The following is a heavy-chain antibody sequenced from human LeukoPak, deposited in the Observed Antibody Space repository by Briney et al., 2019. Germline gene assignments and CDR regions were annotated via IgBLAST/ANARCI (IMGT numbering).Heavy chain of an antibody. J-gene: IGHJ6*03. Sequence: PSETLSLTCTVSGGSISSSSYYWGWIRQSPGKGLEWIGSIYYSGSTYYNPSLKSRVTISVDTSKNQFSLKLSSVTAADTAVYYCARDFLLDFGVVIDYYYMDVWGKGTTVTVSS. CDR2: IYYSGST. CDR1: GGSISSSSYY. V-gene: IGHV4-39*07. D-gene: IGHD3-3*01. CDR3: ARDFLLDFGVVIDYYYMDV.